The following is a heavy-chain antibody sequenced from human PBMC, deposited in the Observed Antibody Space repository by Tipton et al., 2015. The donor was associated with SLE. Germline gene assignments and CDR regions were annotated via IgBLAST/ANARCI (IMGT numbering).Heavy chain of an antibody. D-gene: IGHD6-13*01. CDR3: AKDRHSSSWYYFDY. CDR2: IYSGGST. J-gene: IGHJ4*02. V-gene: IGHV3-53*05. CDR1: GGSISSSSYY. Sequence: LSLTCTVSGGSISSSSYYWGWIRQPPGKGLEWVSVIYSGGSTYYADSVKGRFTISRDNSKNTLYLQMNSLRAEDTAVYYCAKDRHSSSWYYFDYWGQGTLVTVSS.